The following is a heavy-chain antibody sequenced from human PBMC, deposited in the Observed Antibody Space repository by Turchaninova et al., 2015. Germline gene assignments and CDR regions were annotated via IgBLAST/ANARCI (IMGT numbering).Heavy chain of an antibody. Sequence: QVHLVQSGGGVVQPGTSLRLSCAASGFAFSTFGMHWVRQAPGKGLDGVAVISAGGRNEYYADSVEGRFTSSRDTSKNKLYLQMNRLRTEDSAVFYCVGLGPGDNGYWGQGTLVTVSS. CDR3: VGLGPGDNGY. V-gene: IGHV3-30*03. CDR1: GFAFSTFG. CDR2: ISAGGRNE. D-gene: IGHD4-17*01. J-gene: IGHJ4*01.